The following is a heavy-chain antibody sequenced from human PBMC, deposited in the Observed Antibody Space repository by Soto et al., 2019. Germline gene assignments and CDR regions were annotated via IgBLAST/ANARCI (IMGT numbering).Heavy chain of an antibody. J-gene: IGHJ5*02. CDR2: INTGTGDT. CDR3: ARVVMSPHWFDP. CDR1: GYTFTNYA. V-gene: IGHV1-3*04. Sequence: QVQLVQSGTEVKNPGASVKISCEASGYTFTNYAVNWVRQAPGQRLEWLGWINTGTGDTKYSQKFQGRVTITSDTSATTAYMELNSLRSEDTAVYFCARVVMSPHWFDPWGQGTLVTVSS. D-gene: IGHD2-21*01.